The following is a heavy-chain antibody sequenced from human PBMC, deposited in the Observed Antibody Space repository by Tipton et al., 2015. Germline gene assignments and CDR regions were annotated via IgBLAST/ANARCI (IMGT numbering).Heavy chain of an antibody. CDR3: GRGGWGAACSDS. Sequence: SLRLSCTPSGFIFGGYSVTWVRQAPGKGLEWVCGIRAKAHGGSTDYGASVKGRFTISRDDSKSIAFLQMNSLISEDTAEYYCGRGGWGAACSDSWGQGTLVSVSS. D-gene: IGHD7-27*01. CDR1: GFIFGGYS. V-gene: IGHV3-49*04. CDR2: IRAKAHGGST. J-gene: IGHJ4*02.